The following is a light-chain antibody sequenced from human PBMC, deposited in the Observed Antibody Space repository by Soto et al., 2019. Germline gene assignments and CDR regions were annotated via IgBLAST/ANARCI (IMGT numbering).Light chain of an antibody. CDR2: SND. V-gene: IGLV1-44*01. CDR3: AAWDDSLSGPA. CDR1: RSNIGSNT. J-gene: IGLJ2*01. Sequence: QSVLTQPPSASGTPGQRVTMSCSGGRSNIGSNTVNWYQQLPGTAPRLIMHSNDQRPSGVPDRFSGSKSGTSASLAITDLQPKDEADYFCAAWDDSLSGPAFGGGTKLTVL.